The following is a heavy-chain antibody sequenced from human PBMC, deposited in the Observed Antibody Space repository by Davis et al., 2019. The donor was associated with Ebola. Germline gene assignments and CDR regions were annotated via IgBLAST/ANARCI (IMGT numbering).Heavy chain of an antibody. J-gene: IGHJ6*02. V-gene: IGHV3-48*03. Sequence: GESLKISCAASGFTFNKYEMNWVRQAPGKGLEWISYISDSGSTTYYTDSVKGRFTISRDNAKNTLYLQMNSLTADDTAVYYCVRDPGVLRFLEWSAYYNMDIWGQGTTVTVSS. CDR1: GFTFNKYE. D-gene: IGHD3-3*01. CDR3: VRDPGVLRFLEWSAYYNMDI. CDR2: ISDSGSTT.